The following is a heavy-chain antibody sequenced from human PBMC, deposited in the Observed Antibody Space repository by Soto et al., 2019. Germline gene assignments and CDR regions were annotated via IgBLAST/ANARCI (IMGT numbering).Heavy chain of an antibody. J-gene: IGHJ4*02. D-gene: IGHD2-2*02. Sequence: EVQLVDSGGGLVQPGESLRLSCAASGFTFSVHYMDWVRQAPGKGLEWVGRIRNKTDGGTTDYAAPVKGRFTISRDDSKNTLYLQMNSLKTEDTAVYYCTTASWNTYYFDYWGQGTLVTVSS. CDR3: TTASWNTYYFDY. CDR1: GFTFSVHY. V-gene: IGHV3-15*01. CDR2: IRNKTDGGTT.